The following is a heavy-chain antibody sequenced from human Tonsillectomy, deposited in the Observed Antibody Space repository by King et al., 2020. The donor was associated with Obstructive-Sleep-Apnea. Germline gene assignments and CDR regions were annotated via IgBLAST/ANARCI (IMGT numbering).Heavy chain of an antibody. J-gene: IGHJ4*02. CDR1: GFTFSRYA. Sequence: VQLVESGGGVVQPGRSLRLSCAASGFTFSRYAMHWVRQAPGRGLEWVAVISYDGSSKYYADSVRGRFTISRDNSKNTLFLQMNSLRAEDTAVYYCASNQYCSSTSCYAPFDDWGKGTLVTVSS. CDR2: ISYDGSSK. D-gene: IGHD2-2*01. CDR3: ASNQYCSSTSCYAPFDD. V-gene: IGHV3-30-3*01.